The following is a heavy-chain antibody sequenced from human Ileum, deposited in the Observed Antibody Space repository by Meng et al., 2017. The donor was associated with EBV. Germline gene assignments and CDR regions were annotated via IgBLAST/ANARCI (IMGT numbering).Heavy chain of an antibody. CDR3: ARGYSSGWYYFDS. Sequence: QPPRQGSCPGLVKPSETLSHICTVSGVSIDRSSDNWGSIRQAPGKGLEWMGNIYYSGTTYYNPSLKSRVTISVDTSKNQFSLKLSSVTAADTAVYYCARGYSSGWYYFDSWGQGTLVTVSS. CDR1: GVSIDRSSDN. J-gene: IGHJ4*02. D-gene: IGHD6-19*01. V-gene: IGHV4-39*01. CDR2: IYYSGTT.